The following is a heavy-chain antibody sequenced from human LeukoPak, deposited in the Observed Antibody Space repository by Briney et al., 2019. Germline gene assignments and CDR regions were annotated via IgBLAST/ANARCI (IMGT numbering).Heavy chain of an antibody. CDR3: AYLDSSVFYYGRLRY. CDR2: TSAGGDIT. Sequence: GESLRLSCAASGLTFSDLAMTWVSQTLAKWLESVSSTSAGGDITHYAESVKGRFTISRDNSKSTLYLQMNSLRAEDTAIYFCAYLDSSVFYYGRLRYWGQGTPVTVSS. D-gene: IGHD3-22*01. CDR1: GLTFSDLA. J-gene: IGHJ4*02. V-gene: IGHV3-23*01.